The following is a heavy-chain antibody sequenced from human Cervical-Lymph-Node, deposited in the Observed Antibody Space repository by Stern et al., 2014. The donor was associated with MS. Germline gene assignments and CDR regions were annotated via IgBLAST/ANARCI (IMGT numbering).Heavy chain of an antibody. CDR2: ISYDGRDK. J-gene: IGHJ4*02. D-gene: IGHD1-26*01. Sequence: VQLVESGGGVAQPGRSLRLSWAASGFVFRRYALHWVRQAPGQGLEWLALISYDGRDKYYTDSVKGRFTVSRDNSNNTVDLEMNSLRLEDTAVYYCAKGGSGSYLDWGQGSLVTVSS. CDR1: GFVFRRYA. CDR3: AKGGSGSYLD. V-gene: IGHV3-30*04.